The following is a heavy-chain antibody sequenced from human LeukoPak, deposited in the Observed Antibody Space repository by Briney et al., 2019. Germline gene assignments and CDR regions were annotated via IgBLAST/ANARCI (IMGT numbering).Heavy chain of an antibody. CDR2: ITSGGDYI. CDR3: TRGHYDVLAASYKWTPDY. CDR1: GFTFNTFN. Sequence: GGPLRLSCAASGFTFNTFNMNWVRQAPGKGLEWVSSITSGGDYIYYADSVKGRFTTSRDNAKNSLSLQLNSLRVEDTAVYYCTRGHYDVLAASYKWTPDYWGQGTLVTVSS. V-gene: IGHV3-21*01. J-gene: IGHJ4*02. D-gene: IGHD3-9*01.